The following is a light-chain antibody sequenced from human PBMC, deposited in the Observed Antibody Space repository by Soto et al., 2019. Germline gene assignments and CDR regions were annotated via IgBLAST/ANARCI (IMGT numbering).Light chain of an antibody. CDR1: SGYSNYK. CDR2: VGTGGIVG. Sequence: VLTQPPSASASLGASVTLTCTLSSGYSNYKVDWYQQRPGKGPRFVMRVGTGGIVGSKGDGIPDRFSVLGSGLNRYLTIKNIQEEDESDYHCGADHGSGSNFVVFGGGTKLTVL. V-gene: IGLV9-49*01. CDR3: GADHGSGSNFVV. J-gene: IGLJ2*01.